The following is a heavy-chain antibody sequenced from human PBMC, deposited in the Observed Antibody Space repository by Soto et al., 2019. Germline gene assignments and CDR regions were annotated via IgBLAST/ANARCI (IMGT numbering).Heavy chain of an antibody. CDR2: IWYDGSNK. J-gene: IGHJ4*02. Sequence: QVQLVESGGGVVQPGRSLRLYCAASGFTFSSYGMHWVRQAPGKGLEWVAVIWYDGSNKYYADSVKGRFTISRDNSKNTLYLQMNSLRVEDTAVHYCARDRYSSGWYDLDYWGQGTLVTVSS. CDR3: ARDRYSSGWYDLDY. D-gene: IGHD6-19*01. V-gene: IGHV3-33*01. CDR1: GFTFSSYG.